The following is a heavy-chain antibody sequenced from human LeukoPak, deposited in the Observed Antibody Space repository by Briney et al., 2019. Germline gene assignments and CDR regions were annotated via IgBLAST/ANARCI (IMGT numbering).Heavy chain of an antibody. J-gene: IGHJ4*02. Sequence: GGSLRLSCAASGFTFSSNAMSWVRQAPGKGLVWVARISPDGSSALSADSVRGRFTISRDNADNTLYLQLNSLRAEDTAVYYCARVSFCPRCHFDYWGQGTLVTVSS. V-gene: IGHV3-74*03. CDR2: ISPDGSSA. CDR3: ARVSFCPRCHFDY. D-gene: IGHD2/OR15-2a*01. CDR1: GFTFSSNA.